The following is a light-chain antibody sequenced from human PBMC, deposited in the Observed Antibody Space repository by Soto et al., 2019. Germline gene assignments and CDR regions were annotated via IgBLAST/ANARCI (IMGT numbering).Light chain of an antibody. V-gene: IGLV1-47*01. CDR3: VAWDDRLYGQV. CDR1: TSNIGSNY. Sequence: QSVLTQLPSASGTPGQRVTISCSGSTSNIGSNYVYWYEQLPGTAPKLLIYKNSQRPSGVPDRISGSKSGTSASLAISGLRSEDEADYYCVAWDDRLYGQVFGGGTKLTVL. CDR2: KNS. J-gene: IGLJ3*02.